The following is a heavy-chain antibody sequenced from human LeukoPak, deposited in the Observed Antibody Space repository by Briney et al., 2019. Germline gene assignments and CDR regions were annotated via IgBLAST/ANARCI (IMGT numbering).Heavy chain of an antibody. V-gene: IGHV4-61*01. D-gene: IGHD4/OR15-4a*01. Sequence: SETLSLTCTVSGGXVSSGSYYWSWIRQPPGKGLEWIGYIYYSGSTNYNPSLKSRVTISVDTSKNQFSLKLSSVTAADTAVYYCARSEGAPPYYFDYWGQGTLVTVSS. CDR3: ARSEGAPPYYFDY. CDR1: GGXVSSGSYY. J-gene: IGHJ4*02. CDR2: IYYSGST.